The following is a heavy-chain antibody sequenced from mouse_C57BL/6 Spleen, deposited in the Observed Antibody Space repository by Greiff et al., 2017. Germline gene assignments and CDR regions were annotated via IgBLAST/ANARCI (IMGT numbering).Heavy chain of an antibody. V-gene: IGHV3-6*01. J-gene: IGHJ1*03. CDR3: ARNYGSPWYFDV. CDR2: ISYDGSN. Sequence: EVKLQESGPGLVKPSQSLSLTCSVTGYSITSGYYWNWIRQFPGNKLEWMGYISYDGSNNYNPSLKNRISITRDTSKNQFFLKLNSVTTEDTATYYCARNYGSPWYFDVWGTGTTVTVSS. D-gene: IGHD1-1*01. CDR1: GYSITSGYY.